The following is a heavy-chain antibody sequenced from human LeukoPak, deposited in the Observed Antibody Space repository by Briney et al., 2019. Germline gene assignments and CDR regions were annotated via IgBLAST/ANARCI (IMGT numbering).Heavy chain of an antibody. D-gene: IGHD6-13*01. CDR1: GGSISSSSYY. Sequence: KPSETLSLTCTVPGGSISSSSYYWGWIRQPPGKGLEWIGSIYYSGRSYYNPSLKSRVTISVDTSKNQFSLKLSSVTAADTAVYYCASLEYSSSWSDYWGQGTLVTVSS. CDR3: ASLEYSSSWSDY. V-gene: IGHV4-39*01. J-gene: IGHJ4*02. CDR2: IYYSGRS.